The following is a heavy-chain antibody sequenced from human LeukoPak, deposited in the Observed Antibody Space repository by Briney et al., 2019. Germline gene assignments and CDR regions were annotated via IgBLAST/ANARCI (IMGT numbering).Heavy chain of an antibody. V-gene: IGHV1-18*01. J-gene: IGHJ6*03. CDR3: ARGAARVYYGSGVYYMDV. CDR1: GYTFTSYG. CDR2: ISGYNGNT. Sequence: ASVKVSCKASGYTFTSYGISWARQAPGQGLEWMGWISGYNGNTNYAQNLQGRVTMTTDTSTSTVYMELRSLRSEDTAVYYCARGAARVYYGSGVYYMDVWGKGTTVTISS. D-gene: IGHD3-10*01.